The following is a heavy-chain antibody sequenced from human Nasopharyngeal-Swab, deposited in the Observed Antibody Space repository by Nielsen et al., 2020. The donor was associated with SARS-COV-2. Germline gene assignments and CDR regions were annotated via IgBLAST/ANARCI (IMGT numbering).Heavy chain of an antibody. V-gene: IGHV4-34*01. J-gene: IGHJ6*03. D-gene: IGHD3-10*01. CDR1: GGSFSDNY. CDR2: IGHLGAT. Sequence: SETLSLTCAVYGGSFSDNYWNWVRQSPGKGLEWIGEIGHLGATNYKSSLKSRVVLSVDSSKSQFSLRLTSVTAADTGVYYCVRGYRTWSFPSSYYYYHMDVWGQGTTVTVSS. CDR3: VRGYRTWSFPSSYYYYHMDV.